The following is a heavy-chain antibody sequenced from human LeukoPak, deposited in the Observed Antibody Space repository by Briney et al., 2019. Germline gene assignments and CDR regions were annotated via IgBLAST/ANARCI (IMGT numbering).Heavy chain of an antibody. CDR2: IYSGGTT. V-gene: IGHV3-53*05. J-gene: IGHJ6*02. D-gene: IGHD2-15*01. CDR3: ARDRLVVVVAVNGMDV. CDR1: GFTVSSNY. Sequence: PGGSLRLSCAASGFTVSSNYMSWVRQAPGKGLEWVSVIYSGGTTYYADSVKGRFTISRDNSKNTLYLQMNSLRAEDTAVYYCARDRLVVVVAVNGMDVWGQGTTVTVSS.